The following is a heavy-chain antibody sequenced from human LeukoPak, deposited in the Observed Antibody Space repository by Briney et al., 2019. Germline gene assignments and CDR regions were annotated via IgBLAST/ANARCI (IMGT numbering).Heavy chain of an antibody. CDR2: INHSGST. Sequence: SETLSLTCAVYGGSFRGYYWSWIRQPPGKGLEWIGEINHSGSTNYSPSLKSRAIISVATSKNQFSLKLSSVTAADTAVYYCARAYYYGSGSYYKYYYGLDVWGQGTTVTVSS. J-gene: IGHJ6*02. CDR3: ARAYYYGSGSYYKYYYGLDV. V-gene: IGHV4-34*01. CDR1: GGSFRGYY. D-gene: IGHD3-10*01.